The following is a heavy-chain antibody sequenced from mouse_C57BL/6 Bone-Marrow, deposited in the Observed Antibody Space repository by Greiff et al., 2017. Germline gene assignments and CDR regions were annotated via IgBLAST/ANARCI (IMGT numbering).Heavy chain of an antibody. V-gene: IGHV1-85*01. CDR3: ARSHYGSTPFAY. CDR1: GYTFTSYD. Sequence: VQLQQSGPELVKPGASVKLSCKASGYTFTSYDINWVKQRPGQGLGWIGWIYPRDGSTTYNEKFKGKATLTVDTSSSTAYMELHSLTSEDSAVYFCARSHYGSTPFAYWGQGTLVTVSA. J-gene: IGHJ3*01. CDR2: IYPRDGST. D-gene: IGHD1-1*01.